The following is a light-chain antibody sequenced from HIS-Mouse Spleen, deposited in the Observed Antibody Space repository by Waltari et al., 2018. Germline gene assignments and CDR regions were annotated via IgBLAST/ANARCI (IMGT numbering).Light chain of an antibody. CDR3: SSYTSSSTRV. V-gene: IGLV2-14*03. CDR1: SSAVGGYNY. Sequence: QSALTQPASVSGSPGQSITISCTGTSSAVGGYNYVSWYQQHPGKAPKRMIYDVSNRPSGVSNRFSGSKSGNTASLTISGLQAEDEADYYCSSYTSSSTRVFGGGTKLTVL. J-gene: IGLJ3*02. CDR2: DVS.